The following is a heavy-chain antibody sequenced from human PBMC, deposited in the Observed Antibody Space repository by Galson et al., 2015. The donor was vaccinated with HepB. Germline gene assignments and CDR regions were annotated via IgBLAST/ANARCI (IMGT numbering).Heavy chain of an antibody. J-gene: IGHJ4*02. D-gene: IGHD3-3*01. CDR3: ATDDPLRFLEWAVY. Sequence: SVKVSCKASGYTFTNYYMHWVRQAPGQGLEWMGIINPSGGSTTYGQRFQGRVTMTEDTSTDTAYMELSSLRSEDTAVYYCATDDPLRFLEWAVYWGQGTLVTVSS. CDR2: INPSGGST. CDR1: GYTFTNYY. V-gene: IGHV1-46*01.